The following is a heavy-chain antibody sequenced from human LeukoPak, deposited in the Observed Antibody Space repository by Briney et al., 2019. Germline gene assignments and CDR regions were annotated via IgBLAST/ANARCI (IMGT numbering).Heavy chain of an antibody. CDR2: IKQGGSEK. V-gene: IGHV3-7*03. D-gene: IGHD5-18*01. CDR1: GFTFSSYW. J-gene: IGHJ3*02. Sequence: GGSLRLSCAASGFTFSSYWMSWVRQAPGKGLEWVANIKQGGSEKYYVDSVKGRFTISRGNAKNSLYLQMNSLRAEDTAVYYCARDQELWPSDAFDIWGQGTMVTVSS. CDR3: ARDQELWPSDAFDI.